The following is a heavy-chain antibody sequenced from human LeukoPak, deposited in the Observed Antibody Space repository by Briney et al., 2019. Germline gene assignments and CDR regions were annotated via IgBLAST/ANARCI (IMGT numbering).Heavy chain of an antibody. V-gene: IGHV4-34*01. Sequence: SKTLSLTCAVYGGSFSGYYWSWIRQPPGKGLEWIGEINHSGSTNYNPSLKSRVTISVDTSKNQFSLKLNSVTAADTAVYYCARAPGFWSAKPFHYYGMDVWGQGTTVTVSS. CDR2: INHSGST. D-gene: IGHD3-3*01. CDR3: ARAPGFWSAKPFHYYGMDV. J-gene: IGHJ6*02. CDR1: GGSFSGYY.